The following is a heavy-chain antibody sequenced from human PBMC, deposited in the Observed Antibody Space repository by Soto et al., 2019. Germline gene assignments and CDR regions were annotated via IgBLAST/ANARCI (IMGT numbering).Heavy chain of an antibody. CDR3: ARATIFGVDGNWFYP. Sequence: QVQLQESGPGLVKPSQTLSLTCTISGGSISSGGYYWSWIRQHPGKGLEWIGYIYYSGSTSYNPSLKSRGTISVDTCKNPFSLKLSSVTAADTAVYYCARATIFGVDGNWFYPWCQGTLVTVSS. J-gene: IGHJ5*02. CDR2: IYYSGST. CDR1: GGSISSGGYY. D-gene: IGHD3-3*01. V-gene: IGHV4-31*03.